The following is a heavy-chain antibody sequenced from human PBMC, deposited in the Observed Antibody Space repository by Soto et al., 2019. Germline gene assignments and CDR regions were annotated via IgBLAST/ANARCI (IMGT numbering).Heavy chain of an antibody. V-gene: IGHV4-31*03. CDR3: ARSDSSTKTRYYFDR. CDR2: IYSTEST. Sequence: PSETLSLTCNASGGSVSSSDSAWGWIRQSPGKGLEWIGHIYSTESTNYNPSLKSRLTISVDMSASQFSLKLSSVTVADTAVYYCARSDSSTKTRYYFDRWGQGTLVTVSS. CDR1: GGSVSSSDSA. D-gene: IGHD3-22*01. J-gene: IGHJ4*02.